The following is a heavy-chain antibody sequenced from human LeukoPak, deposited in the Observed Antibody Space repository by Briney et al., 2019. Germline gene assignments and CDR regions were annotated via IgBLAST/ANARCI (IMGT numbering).Heavy chain of an antibody. D-gene: IGHD6-13*01. CDR1: GGSISSSSYY. CDR2: IYYSGST. Sequence: PSETLSLTCTVSGGSISSSSYYWGWLRQPPGKGLEWIGSIYYSGSTYYNPSLKSRVTISVDTSKNQFSLKLSSVTAADTAVYYCAREGGENSSSLQIAFDIWGQGTMVTVSS. J-gene: IGHJ3*02. CDR3: AREGGENSSSLQIAFDI. V-gene: IGHV4-39*07.